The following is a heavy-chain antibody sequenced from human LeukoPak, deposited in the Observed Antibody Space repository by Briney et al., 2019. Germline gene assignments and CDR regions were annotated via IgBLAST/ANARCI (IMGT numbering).Heavy chain of an antibody. V-gene: IGHV1-8*01. Sequence: GASVKVSCKASGYTFTSYDINWVRQATGQGLEWMGWMNPNSGNTGYAQKFQGRITMTRNTSISTAYMELSSLRSEDTAVYYCARGSRVSTIFRTYWGQGTLVTVSS. CDR1: GYTFTSYD. CDR2: MNPNSGNT. J-gene: IGHJ4*02. D-gene: IGHD3-9*01. CDR3: ARGSRVSTIFRTY.